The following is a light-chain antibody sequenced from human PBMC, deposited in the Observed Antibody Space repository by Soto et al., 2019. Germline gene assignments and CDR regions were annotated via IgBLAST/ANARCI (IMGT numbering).Light chain of an antibody. Sequence: QSALTQPASVSASPGQTITISCTGTSSDVGGYNHVSWYQQHPGKAPKLMIFDVSNRPSGVSNRFSGSKSGNTASLTISGLQPDDDADYYCSSCTSSNSVVFGGGTQLTVL. CDR3: SSCTSSNSVV. V-gene: IGLV2-14*01. J-gene: IGLJ2*01. CDR1: SSDVGGYNH. CDR2: DVS.